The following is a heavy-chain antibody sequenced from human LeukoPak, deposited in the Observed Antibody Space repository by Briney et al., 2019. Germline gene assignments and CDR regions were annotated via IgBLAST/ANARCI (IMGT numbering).Heavy chain of an antibody. Sequence: ASVKVSCKASGYTFTSYAMHWVRQAPGQRLEWMGWINAGNGNTKYSQEFQGRVTITRDTSASTAYMELSGLRSEDMAVYYCARESSIAAAGPFDYWGQGTLVTVSS. D-gene: IGHD6-13*01. CDR2: INAGNGNT. CDR3: ARESSIAAAGPFDY. V-gene: IGHV1-3*03. CDR1: GYTFTSYA. J-gene: IGHJ4*02.